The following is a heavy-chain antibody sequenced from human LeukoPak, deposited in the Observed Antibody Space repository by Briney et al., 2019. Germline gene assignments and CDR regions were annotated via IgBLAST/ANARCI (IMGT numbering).Heavy chain of an antibody. Sequence: SGGSLRLSCAASGFTFSSYGMYWVRQAPGKWLEWVAFIRYDGSNKYYADSVKGRFTVSRDNSKNTLYLQMKSLRAEDTAVYYCAKGGGYEAQYYYYYLDVWGKGTTVTISS. CDR3: AKGGGYEAQYYYYYLDV. CDR1: GFTFSSYG. D-gene: IGHD5-12*01. J-gene: IGHJ6*03. V-gene: IGHV3-30*02. CDR2: IRYDGSNK.